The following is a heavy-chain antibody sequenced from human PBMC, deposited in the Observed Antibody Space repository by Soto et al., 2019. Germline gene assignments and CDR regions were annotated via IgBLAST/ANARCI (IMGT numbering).Heavy chain of an antibody. J-gene: IGHJ6*02. CDR1: GYTFTSYG. Sequence: ASVKVSCKASGYTFTSYGISWVRQAPGQGLEWMGWISAYNGNTNYAQKLQGRVTMTTDTSTSTAYMELRSLRSDDTAVYYCARDPVLLSLEGRYFDWLPKRDYYYYGMDVWGQGTTVTVSS. D-gene: IGHD3-9*01. V-gene: IGHV1-18*01. CDR2: ISAYNGNT. CDR3: ARDPVLLSLEGRYFDWLPKRDYYYYGMDV.